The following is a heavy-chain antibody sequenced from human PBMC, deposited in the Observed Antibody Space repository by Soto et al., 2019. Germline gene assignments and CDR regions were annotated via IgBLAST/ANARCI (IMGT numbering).Heavy chain of an antibody. V-gene: IGHV3-30*18. CDR2: IPYDGSNE. CDR1: GFTFSSYD. J-gene: IGHJ4*02. CDR3: AKGGNGSGSLLVY. D-gene: IGHD3-3*01. Sequence: QVHLVESGGGVVQPGRSLRLSCAASGFTFSSYDMHWVRQAPGKGLEWVAVIPYDGSNEYYADSVKGRFTISRDITKNTLYLQMNSLRSEDTAVYYCAKGGNGSGSLLVYWGQGTLVTVSS.